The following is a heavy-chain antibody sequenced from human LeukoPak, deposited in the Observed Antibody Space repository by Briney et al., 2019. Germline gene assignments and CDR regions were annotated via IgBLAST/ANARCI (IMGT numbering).Heavy chain of an antibody. D-gene: IGHD1-7*01. CDR3: ARAVGITGTRGRWFDP. Sequence: ASVKVSCKASGGTFSSYAISWARQAPGQGLEWMGWISAYNGNTNYAQKLQGRVTMTTDTSTSTAYMELRSLRSDDTAVYYCARAVGITGTRGRWFDPWGQGTLVTVSS. J-gene: IGHJ5*02. CDR1: GGTFSSYA. V-gene: IGHV1-18*01. CDR2: ISAYNGNT.